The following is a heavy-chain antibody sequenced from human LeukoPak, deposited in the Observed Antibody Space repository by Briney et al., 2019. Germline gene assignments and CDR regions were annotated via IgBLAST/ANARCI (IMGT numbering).Heavy chain of an antibody. CDR1: AYSISSAYY. D-gene: IGHD1-26*01. Sequence: SETLSLTCTVSAYSISSAYYWGWIRQPPGKGLEWIGSIYHSGSTYYNPSLKSRVTISVDTSKNQFSLNLNSVTAADTAVYYCAKVGQSYYYYMDVWGKGTTVTVSS. V-gene: IGHV4-38-2*02. J-gene: IGHJ6*03. CDR2: IYHSGST. CDR3: AKVGQSYYYYMDV.